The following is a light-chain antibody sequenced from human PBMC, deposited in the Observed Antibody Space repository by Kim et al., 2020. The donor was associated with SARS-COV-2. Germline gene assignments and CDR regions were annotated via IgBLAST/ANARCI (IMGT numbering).Light chain of an antibody. CDR3: SSYTSSSTPYV. CDR1: SSDVGGYNY. V-gene: IGLV2-14*03. Sequence: SITISCTGTSSDVGGYNYVSWYQQHPGKAPKLMIYDVNTRPSGVSNRFSGSKSGNTASLTISGLQAEDEADYYCSSYTSSSTPYVFGTGTKVTVL. CDR2: DVN. J-gene: IGLJ1*01.